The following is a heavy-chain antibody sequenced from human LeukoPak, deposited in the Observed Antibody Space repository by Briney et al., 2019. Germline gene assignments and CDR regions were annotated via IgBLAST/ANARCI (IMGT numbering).Heavy chain of an antibody. CDR1: GFTFSSYW. D-gene: IGHD3-22*01. CDR3: AKDQSYFDPSAYQGPIDY. CDR2: IKQDGSEK. J-gene: IGHJ4*02. Sequence: GGSLRLSCAASGFTFSSYWMSWVRQAPGKGLEWVANIKQDGSEKYYVDSVKGRFTISRDNAKNSLYLQMNSLRAEDTAVYYCAKDQSYFDPSAYQGPIDYWGQGTLVTVSS. V-gene: IGHV3-7*01.